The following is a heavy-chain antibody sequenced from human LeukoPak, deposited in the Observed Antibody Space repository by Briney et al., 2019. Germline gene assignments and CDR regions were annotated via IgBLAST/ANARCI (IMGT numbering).Heavy chain of an antibody. CDR2: IYPGDSDT. J-gene: IGHJ4*02. Sequence: KRGESLKISCKGSGYSFTSYWIGWVRQIPGKGLEWMEIIYPGDSDTRYSPSFQGQVTISADNSISTAYLQWSSLKASDTAMYYCARFLTVAGFDYWGQGTLVTVSS. D-gene: IGHD6-19*01. V-gene: IGHV5-51*01. CDR3: ARFLTVAGFDY. CDR1: GYSFTSYW.